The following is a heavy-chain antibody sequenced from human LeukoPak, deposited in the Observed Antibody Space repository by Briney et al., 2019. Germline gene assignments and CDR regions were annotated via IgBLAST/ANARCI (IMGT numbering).Heavy chain of an antibody. D-gene: IGHD3-22*01. Sequence: PSETLSLTCTVSGGSFTTHYWSWIRQPPGKGLEWIGYISSIGSTNSNPSLKSRVTISIDPSNNEVSLMLTSVTAADTAVYYCASDSISMNAFDAWGQGTMVTVSS. V-gene: IGHV4-59*11. CDR1: GGSFTTHY. J-gene: IGHJ3*01. CDR3: ASDSISMNAFDA. CDR2: ISSIGST.